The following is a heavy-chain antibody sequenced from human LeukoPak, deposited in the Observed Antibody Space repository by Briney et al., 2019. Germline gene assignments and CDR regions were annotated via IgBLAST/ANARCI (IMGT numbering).Heavy chain of an antibody. CDR3: TTDLLAVAGVDY. D-gene: IGHD6-19*01. Sequence: GGSLRLSCAASGFTFSNAWMSWVRQAPGKGLEWVGRIKSKTDGGTTDYAAPVKGRSTISRDDSKNTLYLQMNSLKTEDTAVYYCTTDLLAVAGVDYWGQGTLVTVSS. J-gene: IGHJ4*02. CDR2: IKSKTDGGTT. V-gene: IGHV3-15*01. CDR1: GFTFSNAW.